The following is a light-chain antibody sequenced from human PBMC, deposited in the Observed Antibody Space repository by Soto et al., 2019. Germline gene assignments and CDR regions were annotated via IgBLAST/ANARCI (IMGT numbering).Light chain of an antibody. CDR1: QSVSSSY. CDR3: QQYGSSPRT. Sequence: EILLTQSPCTLSLSPGERATLSCRASQSVSSSYLAWYQQKPGQAPRLLIYGASSRATGIPERCSGSGSGTDFTLTISRLEPEDFEVYYCQQYGSSPRTFGQGTKVDIK. J-gene: IGKJ1*01. V-gene: IGKV3-20*01. CDR2: GAS.